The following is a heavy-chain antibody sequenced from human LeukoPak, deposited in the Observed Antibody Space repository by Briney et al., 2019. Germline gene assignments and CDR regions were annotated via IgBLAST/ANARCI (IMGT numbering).Heavy chain of an antibody. D-gene: IGHD2-15*01. Sequence: SETLSLTCAVYGGSFSGYYWSWIRQPPGKGLEWIGEINHSGSTNYNPSLKSRVTISVDTSKNQFSLKLSSVTAADTAVYYCAKYSRGTGYNWFDPWGQGTLVTVSS. J-gene: IGHJ5*02. CDR1: GGSFSGYY. V-gene: IGHV4-34*01. CDR2: INHSGST. CDR3: AKYSRGTGYNWFDP.